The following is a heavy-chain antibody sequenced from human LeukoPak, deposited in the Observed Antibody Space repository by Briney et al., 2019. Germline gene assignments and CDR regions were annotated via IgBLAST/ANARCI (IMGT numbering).Heavy chain of an antibody. D-gene: IGHD5-18*01. CDR2: INPSGGST. Sequence: GASVKVSCKASGYTFTSYYMHWARQAPGQGLEWMGIINPSGGSTSYAQKFQGRVTMTRDTSTSTVYMELSSLRSEDTAVYYCARDAGYSYGRKSHFDYWGQGTLVTVSS. CDR3: ARDAGYSYGRKSHFDY. CDR1: GYTFTSYY. V-gene: IGHV1-46*01. J-gene: IGHJ4*02.